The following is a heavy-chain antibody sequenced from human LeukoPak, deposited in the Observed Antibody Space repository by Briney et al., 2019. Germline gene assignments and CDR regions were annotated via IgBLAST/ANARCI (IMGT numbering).Heavy chain of an antibody. Sequence: SVKVSRKASGGTFSSYAISWVRQAPGQGLEWMGRIIPIFGTANYAQKFQGRVTITTDESTSTAYMELSSLRSEDTAVYYCARFSGVLVPDDYWGQGTLVTVSS. CDR3: ARFSGVLVPDDY. CDR1: GGTFSSYA. J-gene: IGHJ4*02. CDR2: IIPIFGTA. V-gene: IGHV1-69*05. D-gene: IGHD2-8*02.